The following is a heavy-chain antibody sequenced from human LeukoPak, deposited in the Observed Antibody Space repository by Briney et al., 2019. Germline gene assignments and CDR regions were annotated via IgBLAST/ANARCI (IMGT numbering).Heavy chain of an antibody. CDR3: TRDGGSFCDFDY. CDR2: INTDGRIT. V-gene: IGHV3-64*02. Sequence: GGSLGLSCVASGFSFRNYAIHWVRQAPGKGLEYVSVINTDGRITYYAGSVKGRFTISRDDSKNTVYLQMGSLRGEDMAVCYCTRDGGSFCDFDYWGQGALVTVSS. D-gene: IGHD1-26*01. J-gene: IGHJ4*02. CDR1: GFSFRNYA.